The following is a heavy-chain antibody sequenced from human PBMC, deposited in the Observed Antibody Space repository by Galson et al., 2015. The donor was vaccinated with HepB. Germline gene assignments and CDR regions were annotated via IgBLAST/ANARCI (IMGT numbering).Heavy chain of an antibody. Sequence: LRLSCAASGFTFSNYDMHWVRQATGKSLEWVSTIANAGDPYYPGSVKGRFTISRENAKNSLYLQMNSLRAGDTAVYYCARGIGSYYYDYWGQGTLVTVSS. CDR3: ARGIGSYYYDY. J-gene: IGHJ4*02. D-gene: IGHD1-26*01. CDR1: GFTFSNYD. CDR2: IANAGDP. V-gene: IGHV3-13*05.